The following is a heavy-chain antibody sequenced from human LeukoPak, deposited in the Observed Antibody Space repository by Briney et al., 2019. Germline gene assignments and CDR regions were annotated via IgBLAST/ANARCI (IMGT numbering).Heavy chain of an antibody. V-gene: IGHV3-15*01. CDR3: TTDVIPTKLRYFDWLPLGHFDY. J-gene: IGHJ4*02. CDR1: GFTFSNAW. CDR2: IKSKTDGGTT. D-gene: IGHD3-9*01. Sequence: GGSLRLSCAASGFTFSNAWMSWVRQAPGKGLEWVGRIKSKTDGGTTDYAAPVKGRFTISRDDSKNTLYLQMNSLKTEDTAVYYCTTDVIPTKLRYFDWLPLGHFDYWGQGTLVTVSS.